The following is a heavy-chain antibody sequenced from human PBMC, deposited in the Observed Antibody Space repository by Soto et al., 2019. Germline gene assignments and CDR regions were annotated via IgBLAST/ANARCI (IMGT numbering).Heavy chain of an antibody. CDR3: ATLHPSPDWFDP. CDR2: INPNSGAT. CDR1: GYTFTGYF. Sequence: ASVKVSCKASGYTFTGYFIHWLRHAPGQGLEWMGRINPNSGATNYARKFQDRVTMTRDTSINTAYMELSSLRSDDTAIYYCATLHPSPDWFDPWGQVTLVTVSP. V-gene: IGHV1-2*06. D-gene: IGHD4-4*01. J-gene: IGHJ5*02.